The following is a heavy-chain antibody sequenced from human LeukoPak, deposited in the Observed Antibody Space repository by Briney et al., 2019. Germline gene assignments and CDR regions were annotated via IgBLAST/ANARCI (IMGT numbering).Heavy chain of an antibody. CDR2: ISGSGGST. Sequence: GGSLRLSCAASGFTFSSYAMSWVRQAPGKGLEWVSAISGSGGSTYYADSVKGRFTISRDNSKNTLYLQMNSLRAEDTAVYYCAKHRGYYDSSGYVDYWGQGTLVTVSS. V-gene: IGHV3-23*01. CDR3: AKHRGYYDSSGYVDY. CDR1: GFTFSSYA. J-gene: IGHJ4*02. D-gene: IGHD3-22*01.